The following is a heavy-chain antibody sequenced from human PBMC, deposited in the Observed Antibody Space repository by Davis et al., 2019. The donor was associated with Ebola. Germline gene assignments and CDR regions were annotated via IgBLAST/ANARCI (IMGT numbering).Heavy chain of an antibody. CDR2: ITSSSTTV. Sequence: GESLKISCAASGFTFSSYSMNWVRQAPGKGLDWVSYITSSSTTVYYADSVKGRFTISRDNAKNSPYLQMNSLRDEDTAVYYCARGLRFLEWYSYGMDVWGKGTTVTVSS. D-gene: IGHD3-3*01. CDR1: GFTFSSYS. J-gene: IGHJ6*04. V-gene: IGHV3-48*02. CDR3: ARGLRFLEWYSYGMDV.